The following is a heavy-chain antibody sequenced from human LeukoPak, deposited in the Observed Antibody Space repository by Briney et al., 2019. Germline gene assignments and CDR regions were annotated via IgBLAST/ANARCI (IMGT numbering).Heavy chain of an antibody. V-gene: IGHV4-4*02. Sequence: SGTLSLTCAVSGGSISSSNWWSWVRQPPGKGLEWIGEIYHSGSTNYNPSLKSRVPISVDKSKNQFSLKLSSVTAADTAVYYCARRVGYSSSWRFDPWGQGTLVTVSS. CDR1: GGSISSSNW. CDR3: ARRVGYSSSWRFDP. CDR2: IYHSGST. D-gene: IGHD6-13*01. J-gene: IGHJ5*02.